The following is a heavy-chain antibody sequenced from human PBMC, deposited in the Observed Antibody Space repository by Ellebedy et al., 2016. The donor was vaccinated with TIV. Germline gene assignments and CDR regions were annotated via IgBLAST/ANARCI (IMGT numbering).Heavy chain of an antibody. CDR2: IIPIFGTA. Sequence: SVKVSCXASGGTFSSYAISWVRQAPGQGLEWMGGIIPIFGTANYAQKFQGRVTITADKSTSTAYMELSSLRSEDTAVYYCASTWVTATYYYYYGMDVWGQGTTVTVSS. CDR1: GGTFSSYA. D-gene: IGHD2-21*02. V-gene: IGHV1-69*06. J-gene: IGHJ6*02. CDR3: ASTWVTATYYYYYGMDV.